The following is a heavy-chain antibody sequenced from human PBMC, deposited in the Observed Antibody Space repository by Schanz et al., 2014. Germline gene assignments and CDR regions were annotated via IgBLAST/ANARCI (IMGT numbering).Heavy chain of an antibody. Sequence: QVQLVQSGAEVKKPGASVKVSCKASGYTFTTYAISWVRQAPGQGLEWMGWISGYSGNTNYVQKVQARVTMTTDTPTSTAYMELRNLRSDDTAVYYCARGDRRFDPWGQGTLVTVSS. CDR1: GYTFTTYA. V-gene: IGHV1-18*01. CDR2: ISGYSGNT. CDR3: ARGDRRFDP. J-gene: IGHJ5*02. D-gene: IGHD3-22*01.